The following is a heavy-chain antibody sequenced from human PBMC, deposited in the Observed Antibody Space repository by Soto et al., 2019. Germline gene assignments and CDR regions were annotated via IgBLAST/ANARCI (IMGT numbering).Heavy chain of an antibody. CDR1: GDSISSSNW. Sequence: SETLSLTCAVSGDSISSSNWWTWVRQPPGKGLEWIGEIYHSGSTNYNPSLKSRVSISLDKSKNQFSLSLSSVTAADTAVYYCARRGTEFWSGNYIPDYWGQGTLVTVSS. D-gene: IGHD3-3*01. CDR2: IYHSGST. V-gene: IGHV4-4*02. CDR3: ARRGTEFWSGNYIPDY. J-gene: IGHJ4*02.